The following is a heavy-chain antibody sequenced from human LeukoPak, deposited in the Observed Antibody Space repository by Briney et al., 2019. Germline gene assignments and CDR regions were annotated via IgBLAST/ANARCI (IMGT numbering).Heavy chain of an antibody. CDR3: AREVEYYDSSGYRPHAFDI. J-gene: IGHJ3*02. CDR1: GGSISSSNYY. CDR2: ISYSGGT. Sequence: SETLSFTCTVSGGSISSSNYYWGWTRQPPGKGLEWFGSISYSGGTSYNPSLRSRVTISVDTSKNQFSLKLNSVTAADTAVYYCAREVEYYDSSGYRPHAFDIWGQGTVVTVSS. D-gene: IGHD3-22*01. V-gene: IGHV4-39*02.